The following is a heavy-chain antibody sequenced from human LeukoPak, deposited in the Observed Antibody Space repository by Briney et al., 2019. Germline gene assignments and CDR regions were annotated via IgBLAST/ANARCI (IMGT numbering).Heavy chain of an antibody. CDR3: ARGLGDSDYVRGTYRKMRFYFDY. J-gene: IGHJ4*02. CDR1: GGSISSGSYY. Sequence: SSQTLSLTCTVSGGSISSGSYYWSWIRQPAGKGLEWIGRIYTSGSTNYNPSLKSRVTISVDTSKKQISLKVRSVTAADTAVYYCARGLGDSDYVRGTYRKMRFYFDYWGQGTLVTVSS. D-gene: IGHD3-16*02. V-gene: IGHV4-61*02. CDR2: IYTSGST.